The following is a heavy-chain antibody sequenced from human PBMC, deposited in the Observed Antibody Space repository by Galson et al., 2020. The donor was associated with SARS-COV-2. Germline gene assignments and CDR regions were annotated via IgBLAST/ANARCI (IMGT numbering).Heavy chain of an antibody. CDR3: ARGSDYMWGR. J-gene: IGHJ4*01. V-gene: IGHV4-4*02. CDR2: IHHSGST. CDR1: GGPISSNAW. D-gene: IGHD3-16*01. Sequence: SETLSLTCAVSGGPISSNAWWSWVRRPPGHGLEWIGEIHHSGSTTYNPSLKSRVTISIDTSKNQFSLEVTSVTAADTPVYYCARGSDYMWGRWGHGALVTGSS.